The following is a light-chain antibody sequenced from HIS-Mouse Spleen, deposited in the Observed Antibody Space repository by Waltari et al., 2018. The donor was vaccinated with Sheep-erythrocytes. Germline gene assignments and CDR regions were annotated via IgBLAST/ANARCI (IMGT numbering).Light chain of an antibody. J-gene: IGKJ4*01. Sequence: DIQMTQSPSSLSASVGERVTITCQASQDISNYLNWYQHKPGKAPKLLIYDASNLETGVPSRFSGSGFGTDFTFTISSLQPEDIATYYCQQYDNLLTFGGGTKVEIK. V-gene: IGKV1-33*01. CDR2: DAS. CDR1: QDISNY. CDR3: QQYDNLLT.